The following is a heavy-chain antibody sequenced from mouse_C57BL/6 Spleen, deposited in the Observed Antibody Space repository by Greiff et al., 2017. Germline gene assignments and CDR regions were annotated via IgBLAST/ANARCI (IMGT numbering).Heavy chain of an antibody. CDR2: INPNNGGT. J-gene: IGHJ1*03. D-gene: IGHD2-5*01. Sequence: VQLQQSGPELVKPGASVKMSCKASGYTFTDYNMHWVKQSHGKSLEWIGYINPNNGGTSYNQKFEGKATLTVNKSSSTAYMELRSLTSEYSAVYYCARDGVYSNYVDLYFDVWGTGTTVTVSS. CDR1: GYTFTDYN. V-gene: IGHV1-22*01. CDR3: ARDGVYSNYVDLYFDV.